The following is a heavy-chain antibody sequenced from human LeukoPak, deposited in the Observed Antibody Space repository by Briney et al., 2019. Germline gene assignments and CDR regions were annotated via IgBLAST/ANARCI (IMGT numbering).Heavy chain of an antibody. J-gene: IGHJ4*02. CDR1: GYTLTELS. CDR2: FDPEDGET. V-gene: IGHV1-24*01. D-gene: IGHD5-24*01. CDR3: ATDRRDGYNFRPLDY. Sequence: ASVKVSCKVSGYTLTELSMHWVRQAPGKGLEWMGGFDPEDGETIYAQKFQGRVTMTEDTSTDTAYMELSSLRYEDTAVYYCATDRRDGYNFRPLDYWGQGTLVTVSS.